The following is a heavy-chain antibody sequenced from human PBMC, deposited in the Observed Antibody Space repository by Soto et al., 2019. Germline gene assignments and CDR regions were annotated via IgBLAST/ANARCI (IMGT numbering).Heavy chain of an antibody. D-gene: IGHD4-17*01. J-gene: IGHJ4*02. V-gene: IGHV3-30*18. CDR2: ISYDGSNK. CDR3: AKFTTVTTMGTQTDY. CDR1: GFTFSSYG. Sequence: LRLSCAASGFTFSSYGMHWVRQAPGKGLEWVAVISYDGSNKYYADSVKGRFTISRDNSKNTLYLQMNSLRAEDTAVYYCAKFTTVTTMGTQTDYWGQGTLVTVSS.